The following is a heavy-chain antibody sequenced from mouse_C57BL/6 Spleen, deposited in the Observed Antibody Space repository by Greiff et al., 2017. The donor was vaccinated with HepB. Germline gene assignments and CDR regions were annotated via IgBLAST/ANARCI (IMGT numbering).Heavy chain of an antibody. CDR3: ASDCDGTFDY. J-gene: IGHJ2*01. D-gene: IGHD1-1*01. Sequence: EVKLMESGGGLVKPGGSLKLSCAASGFTFSDYGMYWVRQAPEKGLEWVAYISSGSSTIYYADTVKGRFTITRDNAKNTLFLQMTSLRSEDTAMSYCASDCDGTFDYWGQGTTLTVSS. V-gene: IGHV5-17*01. CDR1: GFTFSDYG. CDR2: ISSGSSTI.